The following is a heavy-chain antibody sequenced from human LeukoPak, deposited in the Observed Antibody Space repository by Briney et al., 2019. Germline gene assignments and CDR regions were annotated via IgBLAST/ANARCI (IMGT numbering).Heavy chain of an antibody. D-gene: IGHD3-10*01. Sequence: PGGSLRLSCAASGFTFRSFYMSWVRQAPGKGLEWVAKVNEDGRQIYYADSVKGRFTISRDNAKNSLYLQMSSLRAEDTAVYYCAAPSITNGRASSYWGQGTLVTVSS. CDR3: AAPSITNGRASSY. CDR1: GFTFRSFY. CDR2: VNEDGRQI. V-gene: IGHV3-7*01. J-gene: IGHJ4*02.